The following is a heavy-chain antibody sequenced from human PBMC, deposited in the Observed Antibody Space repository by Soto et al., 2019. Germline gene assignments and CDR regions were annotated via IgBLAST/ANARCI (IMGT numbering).Heavy chain of an antibody. Sequence: SVKVSCKASGGTFSSYAISWVRQAPGQGLEWMGGIIPIFGTANYAQKFQGRVTITADESTSTAYMELSSLRSEDTAVYYCARAHKGDYCTNGVCPNYYYYGMDVWGQGTTVTVSS. V-gene: IGHV1-69*13. D-gene: IGHD2-8*01. J-gene: IGHJ6*02. CDR2: IIPIFGTA. CDR3: ARAHKGDYCTNGVCPNYYYYGMDV. CDR1: GGTFSSYA.